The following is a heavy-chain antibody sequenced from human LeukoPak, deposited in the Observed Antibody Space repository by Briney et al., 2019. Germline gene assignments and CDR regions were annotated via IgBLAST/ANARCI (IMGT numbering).Heavy chain of an antibody. Sequence: GGSLRLSCAASGFTFSSYWMSWVRQAPGKGLEWVANIKQDGSEKYYVDSVKGRFTISRDNAKNSLYLQMNSLRAEDTAVYYCYFFGVVRDFDSWGQGTLVTVSS. V-gene: IGHV3-7*01. CDR1: GFTFSSYW. J-gene: IGHJ4*02. CDR2: IKQDGSEK. D-gene: IGHD3-3*01. CDR3: YFFGVVRDFDS.